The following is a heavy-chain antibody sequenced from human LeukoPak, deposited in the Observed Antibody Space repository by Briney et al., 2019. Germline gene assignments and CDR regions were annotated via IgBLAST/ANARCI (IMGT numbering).Heavy chain of an antibody. CDR2: IHPGDSDT. D-gene: IGHD2-2*01. Sequence: GESLKISCKGPGYSFTSYWIARVRQMPGKGLEWMGIIHPGDSDTRYSPSFQGQVTISADKSINTAYLQWSSLKASDTAIYYCARHGGYCSSSSCYAPFDYWGRGTLVTVSS. CDR1: GYSFTSYW. V-gene: IGHV5-51*01. J-gene: IGHJ4*02. CDR3: ARHGGYCSSSSCYAPFDY.